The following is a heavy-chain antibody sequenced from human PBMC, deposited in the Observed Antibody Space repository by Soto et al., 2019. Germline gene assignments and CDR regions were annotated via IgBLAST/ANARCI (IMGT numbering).Heavy chain of an antibody. D-gene: IGHD1-26*01. Sequence: ASVKVSCKASGGTFSSYAISWVRQAPGQGLEWMGWISAYNGNTNYAQKPQGRVTMTTDTSTSTAYMELRSLRSDDTAVYYCARSGSYSDGDYFQHWGQGTLVTVSS. CDR2: ISAYNGNT. V-gene: IGHV1-18*01. CDR3: ARSGSYSDGDYFQH. CDR1: GGTFSSYA. J-gene: IGHJ1*01.